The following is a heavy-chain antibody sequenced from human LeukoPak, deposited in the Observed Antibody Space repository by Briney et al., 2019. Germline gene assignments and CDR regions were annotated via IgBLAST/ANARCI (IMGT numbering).Heavy chain of an antibody. J-gene: IGHJ4*02. V-gene: IGHV4-39*07. CDR2: IYYSGST. Sequence: PSETLSLTCTVSGGSISSSSYYWGWIRQPPGKGLEWIGSIYYSGSTYYNPSLKSRVTISVDTSKNQFSLKLSSVTAADTAVYYCARDRYGSGSYDYWGQGTLVTVSS. D-gene: IGHD3-10*01. CDR3: ARDRYGSGSYDY. CDR1: GGSISSSSYY.